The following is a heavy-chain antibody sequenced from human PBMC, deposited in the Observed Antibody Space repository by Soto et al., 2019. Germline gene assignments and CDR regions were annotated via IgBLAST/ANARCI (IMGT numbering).Heavy chain of an antibody. J-gene: IGHJ4*02. Sequence: GGSLRLSCAASGFTFSSFEMTWVRQAPGKGLEWLSYISDSGNIIYYADSVKGRFTVSRDDAKNSLYLQMNNLRAEDTALYYCARIGAGGWDIPFDNWGQGTLVTVSS. CDR3: ARIGAGGWDIPFDN. CDR2: ISDSGNII. V-gene: IGHV3-48*03. CDR1: GFTFSSFE. D-gene: IGHD3-16*01.